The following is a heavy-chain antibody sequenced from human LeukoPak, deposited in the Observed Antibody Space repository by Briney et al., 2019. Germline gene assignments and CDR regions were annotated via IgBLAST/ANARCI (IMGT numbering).Heavy chain of an antibody. CDR2: ISAYNGNT. J-gene: IGHJ4*02. D-gene: IGHD3-10*01. CDR1: GYTFTSYG. V-gene: IGHV1-18*01. Sequence: VASVKVSCKASGYTFTSYGISWVRQAPGQGLEWMGWISAYNGNTNYAQKLQGRVTMTTDTSTSTAYMELRSLRSDDTAVYYCAGGKSLPLWFGERYYFDYWGQGTLVTVSS. CDR3: AGGKSLPLWFGERYYFDY.